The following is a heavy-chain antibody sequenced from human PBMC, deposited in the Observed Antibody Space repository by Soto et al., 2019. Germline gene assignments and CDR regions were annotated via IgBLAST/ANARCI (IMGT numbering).Heavy chain of an antibody. D-gene: IGHD6-25*01. J-gene: IGHJ4*02. V-gene: IGHV3-48*02. CDR2: ISSGRPTI. Sequence: DVQLVESGGGLVQPGGSLRLSCLASGFTFSSHGMNWVRQAPGKGLEWVSYISSGRPTIYYADSVKGRFTISRDNAKNSLYLQMNHLRDGDTAVYYCAKGGSDSPGYWGQGTLVTVSS. CDR1: GFTFSSHG. CDR3: AKGGSDSPGY.